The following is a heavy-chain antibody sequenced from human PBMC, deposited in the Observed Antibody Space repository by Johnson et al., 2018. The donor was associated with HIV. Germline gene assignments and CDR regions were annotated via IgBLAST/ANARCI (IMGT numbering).Heavy chain of an antibody. Sequence: VQLVESGGGLIQPGGSLRLSCAASGFTVSTNYMSWVRQAPGTGLEWVAVTSYDEIKKNYAYSVKGRFTISRDNSKNTLYLQMNSLRIEDTAVYYCAKGYYYDSKDAFNIWGQGTMVTVSS. V-gene: IGHV3-30*18. CDR1: GFTVSTNY. J-gene: IGHJ3*02. D-gene: IGHD3-22*01. CDR3: AKGYYYDSKDAFNI. CDR2: TSYDEIKK.